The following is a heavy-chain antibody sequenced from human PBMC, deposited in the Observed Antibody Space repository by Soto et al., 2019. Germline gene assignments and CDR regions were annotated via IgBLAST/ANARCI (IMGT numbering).Heavy chain of an antibody. Sequence: QVQLVQSGAEVKKPGASVKVSCKASGYTLTSYGITWVRQAPGQGLEWMGWISTYNGETDYAQKFQGRVTMTTDTRTSTAYMELRSLRSDDTSVYYCARRGYYGDYSDYWGQGTLVTVSS. CDR2: ISTYNGET. D-gene: IGHD4-17*01. CDR3: ARRGYYGDYSDY. CDR1: GYTLTSYG. J-gene: IGHJ4*02. V-gene: IGHV1-18*01.